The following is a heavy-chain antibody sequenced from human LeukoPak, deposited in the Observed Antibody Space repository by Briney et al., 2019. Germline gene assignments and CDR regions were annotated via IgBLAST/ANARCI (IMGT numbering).Heavy chain of an antibody. CDR3: AGRITMVRGVSKVDY. V-gene: IGHV3-48*03. D-gene: IGHD3-10*01. Sequence: GGSLRLSCAASGFTFSSYGMNWVRQAPGKGLEWVSYISSSGSTIYYADSVKGRFTISRDNAKNSLYLQMNSLRAEDTAVYYCAGRITMVRGVSKVDYWGQGTLVTVSS. CDR2: ISSSGSTI. J-gene: IGHJ4*02. CDR1: GFTFSSYG.